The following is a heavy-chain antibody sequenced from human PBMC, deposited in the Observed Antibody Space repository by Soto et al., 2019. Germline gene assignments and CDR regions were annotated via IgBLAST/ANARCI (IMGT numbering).Heavy chain of an antibody. CDR1: GFTFSSYA. Sequence: QVQLVASGGGVVQPGRSLRLSCAASGFTFSSYAMHWVRQAPGKGLEWVAVISYDGSNKYHAYSVKGRFTISRDNSKNPLYLAMKSPGAEDPGLYYWARADNWNGRQRVAFGIWGQGTMVTVSS. D-gene: IGHD1-20*01. V-gene: IGHV3-30-3*01. CDR2: ISYDGSNK. J-gene: IGHJ3*02. CDR3: ARADNWNGRQRVAFGI.